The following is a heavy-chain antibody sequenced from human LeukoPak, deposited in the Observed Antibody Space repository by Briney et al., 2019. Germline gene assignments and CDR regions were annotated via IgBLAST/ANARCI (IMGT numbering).Heavy chain of an antibody. CDR1: GGSISSGGYY. CDR2: IYHSGST. D-gene: IGHD3-3*01. CDR3: ARARITIFGVVIMERAFDI. J-gene: IGHJ3*02. Sequence: SETLSLTCTVSGGSISSGGYYWSWIRQPPGKGLEWIGYIYHSGSTYYNPSLKSRVTISVDRSKNQFSLKLSSVTAADTAVYYCARARITIFGVVIMERAFDIWGQGTMVTVSS. V-gene: IGHV4-30-2*01.